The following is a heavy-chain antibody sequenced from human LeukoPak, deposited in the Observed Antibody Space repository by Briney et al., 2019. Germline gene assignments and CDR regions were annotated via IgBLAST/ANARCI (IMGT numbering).Heavy chain of an antibody. CDR2: ISSGGSDT. CDR3: AKPSPGGNHFDY. Sequence: GGSLRLSCATSGFPYSSYAMSWVRQAPGRGPEWVSGISSGGSDTFYADSVKGRFTILRDTSKNTLYLQMNSLRADDTALYYCAKPSPGGNHFDYWGQGTLVTVSS. J-gene: IGHJ4*02. V-gene: IGHV3-23*01. CDR1: GFPYSSYA. D-gene: IGHD4-23*01.